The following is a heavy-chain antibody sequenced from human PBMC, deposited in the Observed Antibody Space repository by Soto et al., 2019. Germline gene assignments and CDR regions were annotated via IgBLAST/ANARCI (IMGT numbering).Heavy chain of an antibody. V-gene: IGHV4-59*08. Sequence: PSETLSLTCTVSGGSISSYYWSWIRQPPGKGLEWIGYIYYSGSTNYNPSLKSRVTISVDTSKNQFSLKLSSVTAADTAVYYCARHGALDTAMVTEWFDPWGQGTLVTVS. CDR3: ARHGALDTAMVTEWFDP. CDR2: IYYSGST. J-gene: IGHJ5*02. CDR1: GGSISSYY. D-gene: IGHD5-18*01.